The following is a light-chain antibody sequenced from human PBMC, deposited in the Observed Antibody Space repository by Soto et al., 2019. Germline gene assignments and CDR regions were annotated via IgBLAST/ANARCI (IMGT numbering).Light chain of an antibody. CDR1: QSISNL. J-gene: IGKJ2*01. Sequence: DIQMTQSPSTLSASVGDRVTITCRASQSISNLLSWYQQKPGKAPKLLIYDASNLESGVPSRFSGSGSGTEFTLTITSLQPDDFANYYCQQYNSYLYTFGQGTKLEIK. CDR3: QQYNSYLYT. V-gene: IGKV1-5*01. CDR2: DAS.